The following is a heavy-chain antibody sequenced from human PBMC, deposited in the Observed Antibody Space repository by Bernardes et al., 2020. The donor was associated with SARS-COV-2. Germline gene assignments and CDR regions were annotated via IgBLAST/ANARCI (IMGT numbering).Heavy chain of an antibody. D-gene: IGHD5-18*01. V-gene: IGHV4-4*07. Sequence: SETLSLTCTVSGGSINSFYWNWIRQPAGKGLEWIGRLYSSGSTNYNPSLNSRVTMSVDTSKNQFSLRLRSVTAADTAVYYCAKGLGYGSPRIGPYSYIMDVWGQGTTVTVSS. CDR1: GGSINSFY. J-gene: IGHJ6*02. CDR2: LYSSGST. CDR3: AKGLGYGSPRIGPYSYIMDV.